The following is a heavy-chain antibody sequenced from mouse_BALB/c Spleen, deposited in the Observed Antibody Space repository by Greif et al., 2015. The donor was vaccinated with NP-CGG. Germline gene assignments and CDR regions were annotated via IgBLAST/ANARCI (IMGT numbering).Heavy chain of an antibody. CDR1: GYTFTSYT. J-gene: IGHJ2*01. CDR2: INPSSGYT. CDR3: ARKGGIYYDYDGSFFDY. D-gene: IGHD2-4*01. V-gene: IGHV1-4*01. Sequence: VQLQQSGAELARPGASVKMSCKASGYTFTSYTMHWVKQRPGQGLEWIGYINPSSGYTNYNQKFKDKATLTADKSSSTAYMQLSSLTSEDSAVYYCARKGGIYYDYDGSFFDYWGQGATLTVSS.